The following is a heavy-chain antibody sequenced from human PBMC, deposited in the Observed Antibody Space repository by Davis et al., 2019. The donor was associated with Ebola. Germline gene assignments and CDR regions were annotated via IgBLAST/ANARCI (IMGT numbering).Heavy chain of an antibody. D-gene: IGHD3-10*01. V-gene: IGHV1-2*02. J-gene: IGHJ4*02. Sequence: ASVKVSCKASGYTFTGYYMHWVRQAPGQGLEWMGWINPNSGGPNYAQKFPGRVTMTRDTSISTAYMELSRLRSDDTAVYYCARVRVGIYYGSGVNFDYWGQGTLVTVSS. CDR3: ARVRVGIYYGSGVNFDY. CDR1: GYTFTGYY. CDR2: INPNSGGP.